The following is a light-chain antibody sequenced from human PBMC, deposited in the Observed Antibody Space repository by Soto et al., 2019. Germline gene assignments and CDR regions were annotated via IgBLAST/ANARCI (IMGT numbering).Light chain of an antibody. J-gene: IGLJ1*01. CDR2: DVT. CDR3: SSYTDRKTLV. CDR1: SSDIGGYNS. Sequence: QSALTQSPSASGSPGQSVTISCTGTSSDIGGYNSVSWYQQHPGKAPKVMIYDVTKRPSGVPDRFSGSKSGNTASLTVSALQPEDEADYCCSSYTDRKTLVFGTGTKGTVL. V-gene: IGLV2-8*01.